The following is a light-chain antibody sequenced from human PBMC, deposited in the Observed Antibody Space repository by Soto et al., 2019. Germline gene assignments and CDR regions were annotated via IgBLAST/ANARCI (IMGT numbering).Light chain of an antibody. CDR1: QSISSSY. CDR2: GAT. J-gene: IGKJ2*01. V-gene: IGKV3-20*01. Sequence: EIVLTQSPGTLSLSPGERATLSCRASQSISSSYLAWYQQKPGQAPRLLIYGATSRATGIPDRFSGSGSGTDFSLTIGRLEPEDFAVYYCQQYGKSPPSSFGQGTKLEIK. CDR3: QQYGKSPPSS.